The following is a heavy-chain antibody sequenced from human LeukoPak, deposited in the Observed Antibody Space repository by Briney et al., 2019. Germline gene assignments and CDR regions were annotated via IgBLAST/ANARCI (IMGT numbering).Heavy chain of an antibody. J-gene: IGHJ4*02. D-gene: IGHD6-19*01. V-gene: IGHV3-23*01. CDR3: VKAEFAEQWLAPFDN. CDR2: LSSSGGST. Sequence: LPGGSLRLSCAASGFTFGSYDMYWVRQAPGKGLEWVSGLSSSGGSTYYADSVKGRFTISRDNPKNTLYLQMNSLRADDTAVYYCVKAEFAEQWLAPFDNWGQGTLVTVSS. CDR1: GFTFGSYD.